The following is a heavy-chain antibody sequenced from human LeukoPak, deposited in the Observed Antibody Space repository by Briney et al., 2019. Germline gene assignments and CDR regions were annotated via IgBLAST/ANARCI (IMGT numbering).Heavy chain of an antibody. CDR1: GFIFNNYA. V-gene: IGHV3-9*01. D-gene: IGHD6-19*01. CDR2: ISWNSGSI. Sequence: GGSLRLSCAGSGFIFNNYAMHWVRQPPGKGLEWVSGISWNSGSIDCADSVKGRFTISRDNAKNSLYLQMNSLRVEDTAFYYCAKDNRRHYTSGPNPDSLHWGQGALVTVSS. J-gene: IGHJ4*02. CDR3: AKDNRRHYTSGPNPDSLH.